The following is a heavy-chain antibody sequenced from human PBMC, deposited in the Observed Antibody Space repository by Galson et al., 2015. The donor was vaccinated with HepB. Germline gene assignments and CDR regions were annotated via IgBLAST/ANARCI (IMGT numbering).Heavy chain of an antibody. CDR2: LSYDGSNK. V-gene: IGHV3-30*04. CDR3: ARGVEQQLPTYYFDY. J-gene: IGHJ4*02. Sequence: SLRLSCAASGFTFSSYNMHWVRQAPGKGLEWVAVLSYDGSNKYYADSVKGRFTISGDNSKNTLYLQMNSLRAEDTAVYYCARGVEQQLPTYYFDYWGQGTLVTVSS. CDR1: GFTFSSYN. D-gene: IGHD6-13*01.